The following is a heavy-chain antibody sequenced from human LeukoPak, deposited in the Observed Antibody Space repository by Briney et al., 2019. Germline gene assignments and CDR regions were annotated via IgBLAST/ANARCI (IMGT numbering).Heavy chain of an antibody. D-gene: IGHD3-10*01. CDR2: INPSGGST. Sequence: VASVKVSCKASGYTFTSYYMHWVRQDPGQGPECMGIINPSGGSTSYEQKFQGRVTMTRDTSTSTVYMELSSLRSEHKAVYCCARQDYYGSAMGEWGQGTLVTVCS. V-gene: IGHV1-46*01. J-gene: IGHJ4*02. CDR3: ARQDYYGSAMGE. CDR1: GYTFTSYY.